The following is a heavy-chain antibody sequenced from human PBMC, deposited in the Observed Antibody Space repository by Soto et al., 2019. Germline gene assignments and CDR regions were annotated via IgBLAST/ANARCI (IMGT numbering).Heavy chain of an antibody. CDR3: AKDRRSSLYYYYGMDV. CDR2: IGDNGADT. V-gene: IGHV3-23*01. J-gene: IGHJ6*02. Sequence: GGSLRLSCAASGFSFRSYGMHWVRQAPGKGLEWVAAIGDNGADTFYAVSLKGRFTISRDNSKNTLYLHMNSLRAEDTAVYYCAKDRRSSLYYYYGMDVWGQGTTVTVSS. CDR1: GFSFRSYG. D-gene: IGHD6-13*01.